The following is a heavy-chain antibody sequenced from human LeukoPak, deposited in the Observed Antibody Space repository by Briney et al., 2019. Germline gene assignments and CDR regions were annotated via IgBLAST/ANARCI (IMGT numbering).Heavy chain of an antibody. Sequence: PGGSLRLSCATSGFTFTDYYMGWIRQAPGKGLEWVSYISVSGTTMYYADSVKGRFTLSRDNAKNSLYLQMNSLRAEDTAVYYCARVGRLQYGDYVAFDYWGQGALVTVSS. CDR3: ARVGRLQYGDYVAFDY. CDR2: ISVSGTTM. J-gene: IGHJ4*02. CDR1: GFTFTDYY. D-gene: IGHD4-17*01. V-gene: IGHV3-11*01.